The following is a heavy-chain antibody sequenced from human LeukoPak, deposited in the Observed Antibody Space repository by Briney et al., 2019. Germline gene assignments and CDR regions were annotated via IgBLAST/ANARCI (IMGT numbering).Heavy chain of an antibody. CDR1: GYTFTSYY. CDR2: INPSDGDT. Sequence: ASVKVSCKASGYTFTSYYMHWLRQAPGQGLECMGIINPSDGDTNYAQRFQGRVTMTRDTSTSTVYMELSSLRSEDTAVYYCARGGYNSKFDNWGRGTLVTVSS. J-gene: IGHJ4*02. D-gene: IGHD5-24*01. V-gene: IGHV1-46*01. CDR3: ARGGYNSKFDN.